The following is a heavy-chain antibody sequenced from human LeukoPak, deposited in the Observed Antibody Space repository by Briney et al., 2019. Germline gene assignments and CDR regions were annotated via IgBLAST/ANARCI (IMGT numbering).Heavy chain of an antibody. CDR3: ARLKGYCSSTSCFDIYTYWAFDY. CDR1: GGSISSSSYY. D-gene: IGHD2-2*01. J-gene: IGHJ4*02. V-gene: IGHV4-39*01. CDR2: IYYSGST. Sequence: NPSETLSLTCTVSGGSISSSSYYWGWIRQPPGKGLEWIGSIYYSGSTYYNPSLKSRVTISVDTSKNQFSLKLSSVTAADTAVYYCARLKGYCSSTSCFDIYTYWAFDYWGQGTLVTVSS.